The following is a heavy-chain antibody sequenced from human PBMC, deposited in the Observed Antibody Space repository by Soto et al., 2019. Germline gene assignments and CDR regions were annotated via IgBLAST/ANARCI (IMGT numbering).Heavy chain of an antibody. CDR1: GYTFTGYY. V-gene: IGHV1-2*02. D-gene: IGHD6-19*01. CDR2: INPNSGGT. CDR3: ARRASGWFLDV. Sequence: ASVKVSCKASGYTFTGYYMHWVRQAPGQGLEWMGWINPNSGGTIYAQKLQGRVTMTTDTSTSTAYMELRSLRSDDTAVYYCARRASGWFLDVWGQGTTVTVSS. J-gene: IGHJ6*02.